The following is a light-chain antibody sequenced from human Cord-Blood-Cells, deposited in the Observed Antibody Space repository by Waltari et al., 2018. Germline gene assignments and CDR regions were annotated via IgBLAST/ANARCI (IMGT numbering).Light chain of an antibody. Sequence: EIVFTQSPATLSLSPVERATLSCRASQSVSSYLAWYQQKPGQAPRLLIYDASNRATGIPARFSGSGSGTDFTLTISSLEPEDFAVYYCQQRSNWPITFGQGKRLEIK. CDR2: DAS. J-gene: IGKJ5*01. CDR1: QSVSSY. CDR3: QQRSNWPIT. V-gene: IGKV3-11*01.